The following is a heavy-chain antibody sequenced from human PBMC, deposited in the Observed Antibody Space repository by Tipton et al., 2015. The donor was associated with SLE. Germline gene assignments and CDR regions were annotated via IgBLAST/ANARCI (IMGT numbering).Heavy chain of an antibody. CDR3: ARVIVGATGWFDP. CDR1: GGSIRSGGYY. J-gene: IGHJ5*02. Sequence: TLSLTCTVSGGSIRSGGYYWSWIRQPPGKGLEWIGYIYYSGSTNYNPSLKSRVTISIDTSKNQFSLKLSSVTAADTAVYYCARVIVGATGWFDPWGQGTLVTVSS. CDR2: IYYSGST. V-gene: IGHV4-61*08. D-gene: IGHD1-26*01.